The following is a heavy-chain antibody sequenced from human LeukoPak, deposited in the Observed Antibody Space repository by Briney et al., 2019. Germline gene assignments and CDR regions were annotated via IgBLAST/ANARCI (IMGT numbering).Heavy chain of an antibody. CDR2: IYPGDSDT. D-gene: IGHD6-19*01. Sequence: GESLQISCQGSGYRFTNYWIGWVRQLPGKGLEWMGIIYPGDSDTRYSPSFQGQVTISADKSISTAYLQWSSLKASDTAMYYCARQYNSGLSRQIDYWGQGTMVTVSS. CDR1: GYRFTNYW. CDR3: ARQYNSGLSRQIDY. V-gene: IGHV5-51*01. J-gene: IGHJ4*02.